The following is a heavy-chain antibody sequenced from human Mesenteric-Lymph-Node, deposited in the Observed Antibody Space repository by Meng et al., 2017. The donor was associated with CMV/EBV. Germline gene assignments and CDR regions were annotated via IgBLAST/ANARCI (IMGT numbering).Heavy chain of an antibody. V-gene: IGHV1-69*02. CDR2: IIPFLGIA. D-gene: IGHD6-13*01. CDR3: AGGIAAAGSRWFDP. Sequence: QVQLVQSGAEVKKPGSSVKVSCKASGGTFSSYTISWVRQAPGQGLEWMGRIIPFLGIANYAQKFQGSVTITADKSTSTAYMELSSLRSEDTAVYYCAGGIAAAGSRWFDPWGQGTLVTVSS. CDR1: GGTFSSYT. J-gene: IGHJ5*02.